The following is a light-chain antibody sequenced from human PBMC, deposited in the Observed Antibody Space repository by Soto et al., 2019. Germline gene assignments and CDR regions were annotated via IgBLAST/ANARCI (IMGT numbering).Light chain of an antibody. CDR2: GNT. V-gene: IGLV1-40*01. CDR3: QSYDTSLSGWV. Sequence: QLVLAQPPSVSGAPGQRVTISCTGSSSNIGAGYDVHWYRQLPGTAPKILIYGNTNRPSGVPDRFSGSKSGTSASLAITGLQAEDEADYYYQSYDTSLSGWVVGGGTKVTVL. J-gene: IGLJ2*01. CDR1: SSNIGAGYD.